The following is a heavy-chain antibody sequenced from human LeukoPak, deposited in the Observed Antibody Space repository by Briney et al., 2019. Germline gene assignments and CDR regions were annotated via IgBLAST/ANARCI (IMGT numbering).Heavy chain of an antibody. V-gene: IGHV1-46*01. Sequence: ASVKVSCKASGYTFTSYFMHWVRQAPGQGLGWMGIINPSGGTTSYAQKFQGRVTVTRDTSTSTVYMELSSLRSEDTAVFYCARDLYGNYRFDYWGQGTLVTVSS. J-gene: IGHJ4*02. D-gene: IGHD1-7*01. CDR2: INPSGGTT. CDR1: GYTFTSYF. CDR3: ARDLYGNYRFDY.